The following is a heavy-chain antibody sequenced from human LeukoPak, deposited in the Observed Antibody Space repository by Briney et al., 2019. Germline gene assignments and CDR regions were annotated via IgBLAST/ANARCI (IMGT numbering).Heavy chain of an antibody. CDR3: AKEGGRRYCSGGSCYSDY. Sequence: GGSLRLSCVASGFTFSSYSTNWVRQAPGKGLVWVSRINSDGSSTSYADSVKGRFTISRDNAKNTLYLQMNSLRAEDTAVYYCAKEGGRRYCSGGSCYSDYWGQGTLVTVSS. V-gene: IGHV3-74*01. CDR2: INSDGSST. J-gene: IGHJ4*02. CDR1: GFTFSSYS. D-gene: IGHD2-15*01.